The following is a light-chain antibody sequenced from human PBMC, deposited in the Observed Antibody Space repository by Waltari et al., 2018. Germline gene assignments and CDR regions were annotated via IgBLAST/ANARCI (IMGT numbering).Light chain of an antibody. J-gene: IGLJ1*01. CDR3: NSFTISHTHV. CDR2: DVS. V-gene: IGLV2-18*02. Sequence: QSALTQPPSVSGSPGQSVTISCTGTTSHFGTSERVTWYQQTPGAAPKLIISDVSSRPSGVSNRFSGSKSGNTASLTISDLQADDEADYYCNSFTISHTHVFGTGTKVTVL. CDR1: TSHFGTSER.